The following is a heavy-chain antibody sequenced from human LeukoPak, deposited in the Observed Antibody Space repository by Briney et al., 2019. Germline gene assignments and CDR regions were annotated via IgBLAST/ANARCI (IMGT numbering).Heavy chain of an antibody. J-gene: IGHJ6*04. D-gene: IGHD3-10*01. CDR3: ARPEEEGGELLWFGGPDYYYYGMDV. CDR1: GFTFSSYA. CDR2: ISYDGSNK. Sequence: GRSLRLSCAASGFTFSSYAMHWVRQAPGKGLEWVAVISYDGSNKYYADSVKGRFTISRDNSKNTLYLQMNSLRAEDTAVYYCARPEEEGGELLWFGGPDYYYYGMDVWGKGTTVTVSS. V-gene: IGHV3-30*04.